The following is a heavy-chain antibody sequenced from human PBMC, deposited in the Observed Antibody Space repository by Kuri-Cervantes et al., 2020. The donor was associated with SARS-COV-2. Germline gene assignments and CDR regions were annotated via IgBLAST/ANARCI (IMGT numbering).Heavy chain of an antibody. CDR1: GGSFSGYY. CDR3: ASRAVTAPD. Sequence: ESLKISCAVYGGSFSGYYWSWIRQPPGKGLEWIGEINHSGSTNYNPSLKSRVTVSVDTSKNQFSLKLSSVTAADTAVYYCASRAVTAPDWGQGTLVTVSS. V-gene: IGHV4-34*01. J-gene: IGHJ4*02. CDR2: INHSGST. D-gene: IGHD6-19*01.